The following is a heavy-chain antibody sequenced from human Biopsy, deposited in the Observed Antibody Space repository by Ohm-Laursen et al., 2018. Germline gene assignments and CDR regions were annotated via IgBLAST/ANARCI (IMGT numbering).Heavy chain of an antibody. J-gene: IGHJ6*02. V-gene: IGHV1-46*01. CDR1: GNTFATYR. Sequence: SVKVSCKASGNTFATYRIHWVRQAPGQGLEWMGVISPSGATTSFSQKFQGRITMTRDTSTGTVYMDLNSLGSEDTAVYYCARAGVGSDGTDSYYYGMDVRGPGTTVTVFS. CDR3: ARAGVGSDGTDSYYYGMDV. D-gene: IGHD5-24*01. CDR2: ISPSGATT.